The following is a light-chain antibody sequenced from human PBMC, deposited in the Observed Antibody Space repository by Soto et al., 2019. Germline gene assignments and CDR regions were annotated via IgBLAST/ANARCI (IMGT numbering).Light chain of an antibody. Sequence: QPVLTQSPSASASLGASVKLTCTLSSGHSSYAIAWHQQQPEKGPRYLMKLDSDGSHTKGDALPDRFSGCSSGAERYLTISSLQSEDEDDYYCQTWGTGIHVVFGGGTKLTVL. V-gene: IGLV4-69*01. J-gene: IGLJ2*01. CDR2: LDSDGSH. CDR1: SGHSSYA. CDR3: QTWGTGIHVV.